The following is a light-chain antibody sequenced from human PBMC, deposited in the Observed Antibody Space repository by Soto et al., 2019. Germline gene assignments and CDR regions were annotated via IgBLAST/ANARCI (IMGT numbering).Light chain of an antibody. CDR2: GTS. CDR3: QHYDNWPLT. V-gene: IGKV3-15*01. Sequence: EIVLTQSPGTLSLSPGERATLSCRASQSVSSSYLAWYQQKPGQAPRLLIYGTSTRSTGIPARFSGSGSGTEFTLTISSLQSEDVAVYYCQHYDNWPLTLGQGTRLEIK. J-gene: IGKJ5*01. CDR1: QSVSSSY.